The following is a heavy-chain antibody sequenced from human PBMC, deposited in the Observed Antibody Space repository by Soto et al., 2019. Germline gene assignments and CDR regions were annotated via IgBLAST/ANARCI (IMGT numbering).Heavy chain of an antibody. CDR1: GVTFTNAW. CDR2: IKTKTEGETT. J-gene: IGHJ5*02. CDR3: TTLVRGYSYGDP. V-gene: IGHV3-15*01. Sequence: EVQLVESGGGLVEPGGSLRLSCAASGVTFTNAWMSWVRQAPGKGLEWVGRIKTKTEGETTDYAAPVKGRFTVTRDDSRNTLYLQMNSLKTEDTAVYYCTTLVRGYSYGDPWGQGTQVTVSS. D-gene: IGHD5-18*01.